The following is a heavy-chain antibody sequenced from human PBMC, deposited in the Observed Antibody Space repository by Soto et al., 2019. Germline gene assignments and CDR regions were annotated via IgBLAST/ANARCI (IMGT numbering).Heavy chain of an antibody. CDR1: GYTFTSYG. J-gene: IGHJ4*02. CDR3: ARDTPIVLVPAALVDY. V-gene: IGHV1-18*01. Sequence: GASVKVSCKASGYTFTSYGISWVRQAPGQGLEWMGWISAYNGNTNYAQKLQGRVTMTTDTSTSTAYMELRSLRSDDTAVYYCARDTPIVLVPAALVDYWGQGTLVTVSS. CDR2: ISAYNGNT. D-gene: IGHD2-2*01.